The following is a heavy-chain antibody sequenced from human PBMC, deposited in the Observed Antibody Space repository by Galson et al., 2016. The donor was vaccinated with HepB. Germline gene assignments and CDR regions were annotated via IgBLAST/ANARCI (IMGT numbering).Heavy chain of an antibody. J-gene: IGHJ4*02. CDR2: INNDGSTT. Sequence: SLRLSCAASGFTFSGFWMHWVRQAPGKGLVWVSRINNDGSTTNYADFLKGRFTVSRDNAKNTLYLQMNSLRAEDTAVYYCGRLSYESKDDYWGQGTLVTVSS. V-gene: IGHV3-74*01. CDR3: GRLSYESKDDY. CDR1: GFTFSGFW. D-gene: IGHD3-22*01.